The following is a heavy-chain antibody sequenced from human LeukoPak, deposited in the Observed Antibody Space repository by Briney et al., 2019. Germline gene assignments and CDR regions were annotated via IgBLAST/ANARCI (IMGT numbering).Heavy chain of an antibody. CDR1: GFTFSTYW. V-gene: IGHV3-7*03. CDR3: ARSWIQLWPLDY. D-gene: IGHD5-18*01. Sequence: GGSLRLSCAASGFTFSTYWMSWVRQAPGKGLEWVANINQDGSEEFYVDSVKGRFTISRDNAKNSLYLQMNSLRAEDTALYYCARSWIQLWPLDYWGQGTLVTVSS. J-gene: IGHJ4*02. CDR2: INQDGSEE.